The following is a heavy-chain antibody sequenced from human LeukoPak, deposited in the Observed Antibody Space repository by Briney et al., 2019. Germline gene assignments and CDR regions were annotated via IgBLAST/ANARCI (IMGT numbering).Heavy chain of an antibody. V-gene: IGHV1-58*02. CDR1: GFTFTSSA. J-gene: IGHJ6*02. CDR3: AASRPQSGYYYYYGMDV. Sequence: GASVKVSCKASGFTFTSSAMQWVRQARGQRLEWIGWIVVGSGNTNYAQKFQERVTITRDMSTSTVYMELSSLRSEDTAVYSCAASRPQSGYYYYYGMDVWGQGTTVTVSS. D-gene: IGHD6-25*01. CDR2: IVVGSGNT.